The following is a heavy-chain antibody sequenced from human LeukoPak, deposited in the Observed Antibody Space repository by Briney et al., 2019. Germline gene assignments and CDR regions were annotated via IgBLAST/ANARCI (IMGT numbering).Heavy chain of an antibody. CDR2: IYYSGST. V-gene: IGHV4-30-4*01. CDR3: ASVPYPEGWFDP. Sequence: PSETLSLTCTVSGVSISSGDYYWGWIRQPPGKGLEWIGYIYYSGSTYYNPSLKSRVTISVDTSKNQFSLKLSSVTAADTAVYYCASVPYPEGWFDPWGQGTLVTVSS. D-gene: IGHD2-2*02. CDR1: GVSISSGDYY. J-gene: IGHJ5*02.